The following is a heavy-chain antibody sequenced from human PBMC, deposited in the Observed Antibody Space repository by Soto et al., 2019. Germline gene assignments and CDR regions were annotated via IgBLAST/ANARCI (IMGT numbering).Heavy chain of an antibody. V-gene: IGHV1-46*03. CDR3: ARDIFLDSDWSLDFDY. D-gene: IGHD6-19*01. Sequence: ASVKVSCKASGYTFTAYYMHWVRQAPGQGLEWMGIINPSGGSTSYAQKFQGRVTMTRDTSTSTVYMELSSLRSEDTAVFYCARDIFLDSDWSLDFDYWGQGTLVTVSS. J-gene: IGHJ4*02. CDR2: INPSGGST. CDR1: GYTFTAYY.